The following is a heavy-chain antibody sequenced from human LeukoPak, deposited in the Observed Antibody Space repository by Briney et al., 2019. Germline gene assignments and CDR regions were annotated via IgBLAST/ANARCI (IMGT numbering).Heavy chain of an antibody. CDR3: ARDDLTLSADY. CDR2: IKQDGSEK. CDR1: GFIFSSYW. V-gene: IGHV3-7*01. Sequence: GGSLRLSCAASGFIFSSYWMSWVRQAPGKGLEWVANIKQDGSEKYYVDSVKGRFTISRDNAKNSLYLQMNSLRAEDTAVYYCARDDLTLSADYWGQGTLVTVSS. J-gene: IGHJ4*02.